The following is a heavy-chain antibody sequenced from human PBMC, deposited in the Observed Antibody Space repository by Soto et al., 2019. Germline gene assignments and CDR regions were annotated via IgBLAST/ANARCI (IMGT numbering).Heavy chain of an antibody. Sequence: QVQLVQSGAEVKKPGASVKVSCKASGYTFTSYAMHWVRQAPGQRLEWMGWINADNGNTKYSQKFQGRVTITRDTSASTAYMELSSRRTEDTAVYYCARDLSGWGSSCSWVDPWGQGTLVTVSS. CDR3: ARDLSGWGSSCSWVDP. J-gene: IGHJ5*02. CDR1: GYTFTSYA. CDR2: INADNGNT. D-gene: IGHD6-6*01. V-gene: IGHV1-3*01.